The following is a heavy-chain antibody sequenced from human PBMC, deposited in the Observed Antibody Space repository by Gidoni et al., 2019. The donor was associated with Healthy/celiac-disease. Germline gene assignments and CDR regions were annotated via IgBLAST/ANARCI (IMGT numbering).Heavy chain of an antibody. Sequence: QVQLVQSGAEVKKPGSSVKVSCKASGGTFSSYAISWVRQAPGQGLEWMGGIIPIFGTANYAQKFQGRVTITADESTSTAYMELSSLRSEDTAVYYCARDPGRDGYNLGYYFDYWGQGTLVTVSS. V-gene: IGHV1-69*01. CDR1: GGTFSSYA. D-gene: IGHD5-12*01. CDR2: IIPIFGTA. J-gene: IGHJ4*02. CDR3: ARDPGRDGYNLGYYFDY.